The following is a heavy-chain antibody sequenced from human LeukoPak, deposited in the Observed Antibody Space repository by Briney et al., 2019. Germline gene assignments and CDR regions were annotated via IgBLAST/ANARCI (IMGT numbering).Heavy chain of an antibody. D-gene: IGHD6-13*01. V-gene: IGHV3-7*03. J-gene: IGHJ4*02. CDR2: IKQDGSEK. Sequence: GGSLRLSCAASGFTFSSYWMSWVRQAPGKGLEWVANIKQDGSEKYYVDSVKGRFTISRDNAKNSLYLQMNSLRAEDTAVYYCARRTYSSSWYYFDYWGQGTLVTVSS. CDR1: GFTFSSYW. CDR3: ARRTYSSSWYYFDY.